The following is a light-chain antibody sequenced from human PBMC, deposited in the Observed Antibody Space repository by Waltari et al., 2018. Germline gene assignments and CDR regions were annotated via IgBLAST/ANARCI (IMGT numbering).Light chain of an antibody. CDR3: QKYGTLPAT. V-gene: IGKV3-20*01. CDR1: QSISRT. CDR2: DAS. J-gene: IGKJ1*01. Sequence: EIVLTQSPGPLPLSPGERATLSCRASQSISRTLPWYQQKPGQASRLLINDASSRATGIPDRFSGSGSGTDFSLTISRLEPEDFAVYYCQKYGTLPATFGQGTKVEIK.